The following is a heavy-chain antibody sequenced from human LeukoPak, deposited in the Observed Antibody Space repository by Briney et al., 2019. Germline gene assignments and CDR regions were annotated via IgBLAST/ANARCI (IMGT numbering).Heavy chain of an antibody. J-gene: IGHJ4*02. Sequence: PGGSLRLSCAASGFTFSSYGMHWVRPAPGKGLEWVAFIRYDGSNKYYADSVKGRFTISRDNSKNTLYLQMNSLRAEDTAVYYCAKDDPGRYCSSTSCSLDYWGQGTMVTVSS. V-gene: IGHV3-30*02. CDR2: IRYDGSNK. D-gene: IGHD2-2*01. CDR3: AKDDPGRYCSSTSCSLDY. CDR1: GFTFSSYG.